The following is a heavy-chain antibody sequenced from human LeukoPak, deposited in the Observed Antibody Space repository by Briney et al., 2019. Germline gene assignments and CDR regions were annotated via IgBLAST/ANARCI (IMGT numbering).Heavy chain of an antibody. CDR2: INPNSGGT. CDR3: ARDRGDGLYYYMDV. D-gene: IGHD3-10*01. V-gene: IGHV1-2*02. J-gene: IGHJ6*03. Sequence: ASVKVSCKASGYTFTGYYMHWVRQAPGQGLEWMGWINPNSGGTNYAQKFQGRVTMTRDKSISTAYMELSRLRSDDTAVYYCARDRGDGLYYYMDVWGKGTTVTVSS. CDR1: GYTFTGYY.